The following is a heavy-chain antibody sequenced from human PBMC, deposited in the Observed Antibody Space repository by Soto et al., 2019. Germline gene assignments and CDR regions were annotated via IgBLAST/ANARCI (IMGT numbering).Heavy chain of an antibody. CDR1: GYTLTELS. CDR2: FDPEDGET. CDR3: AYSSSWSNYFDY. D-gene: IGHD6-13*01. V-gene: IGHV1-24*01. Sequence: ASVKVSCKVSGYTLTELSMHWVRQAPGKGLEWMGGFDPEDGETIYAQKFQGRVTMTEDTSTDTAYMELSSLRSEDTAVYYCAYSSSWSNYFDYWGQGTLVTVS. J-gene: IGHJ4*02.